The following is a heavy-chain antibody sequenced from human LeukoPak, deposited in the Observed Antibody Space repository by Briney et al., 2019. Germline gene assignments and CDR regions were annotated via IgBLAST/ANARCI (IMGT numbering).Heavy chain of an antibody. CDR2: ISSSNTYI. Sequence: GGSLRLSCAASGFTSSSYSMNWVRQAPGKGLEWVSSISSSNTYIYYAESVKGRFTISRNNAKNSLYLQMNSLRAEDTAVYYCARDPLGRAADYWGQGSLVTVSS. CDR3: ARDPLGRAADY. V-gene: IGHV3-21*01. CDR1: GFTSSSYS. J-gene: IGHJ4*02. D-gene: IGHD7-27*01.